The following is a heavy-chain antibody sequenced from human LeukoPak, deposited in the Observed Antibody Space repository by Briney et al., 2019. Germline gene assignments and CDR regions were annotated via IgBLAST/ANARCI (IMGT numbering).Heavy chain of an antibody. Sequence: GASVKVSCKASGYTFTGYYMHWVRQAPGQGLEWMGWINPNSGGTNYAQKFQGRVTMTRDTSISTAYMELSRLRSDDTAVYYCARDPTPPIAAYYFDYWGQGTLVTVSS. J-gene: IGHJ4*02. CDR3: ARDPTPPIAAYYFDY. CDR2: INPNSGGT. V-gene: IGHV1-2*02. D-gene: IGHD6-13*01. CDR1: GYTFTGYY.